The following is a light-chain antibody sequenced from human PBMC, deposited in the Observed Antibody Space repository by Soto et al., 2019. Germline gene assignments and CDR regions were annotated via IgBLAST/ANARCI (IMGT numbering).Light chain of an antibody. CDR3: SSRTSTSTRV. CDR1: TSDVGGYNS. V-gene: IGLV2-14*01. J-gene: IGLJ1*01. Sequence: LTQPASVSGSPGQSITISCTGTTSDVGGYNSVSWYQRHPGKAPELMIYDVSNRPSGISYRFSGSKSGNTASLTISGLQAEDEADYYCSSRTSTSTRVFGTGTKVTDL. CDR2: DVS.